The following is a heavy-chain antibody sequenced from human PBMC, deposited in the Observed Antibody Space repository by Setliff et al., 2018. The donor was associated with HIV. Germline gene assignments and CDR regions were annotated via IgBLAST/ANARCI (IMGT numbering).Heavy chain of an antibody. J-gene: IGHJ4*01. CDR3: AKVGSTGWYYFDY. V-gene: IGHV3-23*01. D-gene: IGHD6-13*01. CDR1: GFTFDSYA. CDR2: ISGSGSST. Sequence: GGSLRLSCAASGFTFDSYAINWVRQAPGKGLEWVSGISGSGSSTYYADSVKGRFTISRDNSKNAVYLQMNSLRAEDTAIYYCAKVGSTGWYYFDYWGHGTLVTVSS.